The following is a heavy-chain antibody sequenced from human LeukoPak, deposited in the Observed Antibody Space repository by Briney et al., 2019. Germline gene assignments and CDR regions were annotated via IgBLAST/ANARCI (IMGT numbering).Heavy chain of an antibody. CDR3: ARDPPGGTMIVVSPWFAP. D-gene: IGHD3-22*01. CDR2: IIPILGIA. V-gene: IGHV1-69*04. CDR1: GGTFSSYA. Sequence: ASVKVSCKASGGTFSSYAISWVRQAPGQGLEWMGRIIPILGIANYAQKFQGRVTITADKSTSTAYMELSSLRSEDTAVYYCARDPPGGTMIVVSPWFAPWGQGPLVPVP. J-gene: IGHJ5*02.